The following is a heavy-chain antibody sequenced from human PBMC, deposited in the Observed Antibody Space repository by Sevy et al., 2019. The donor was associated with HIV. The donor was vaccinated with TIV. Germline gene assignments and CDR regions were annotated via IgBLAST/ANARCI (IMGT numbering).Heavy chain of an antibody. CDR3: TRGPRGFSGSDLAY. CDR1: GYTFTGYY. V-gene: IGHV1-2*02. D-gene: IGHD3-10*01. Sequence: AAVKVSCKASGYTFTGYYMHWVGQAPGLGLEWMGWINPNSGGTKYAQKFQGRVTMTRDTSISTAYMELSRLKSDDTAVYYCTRGPRGFSGSDLAYWGQGTAVTVSS. J-gene: IGHJ4*02. CDR2: INPNSGGT.